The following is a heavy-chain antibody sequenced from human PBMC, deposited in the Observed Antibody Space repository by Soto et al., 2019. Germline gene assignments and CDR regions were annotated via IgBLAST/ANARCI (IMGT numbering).Heavy chain of an antibody. V-gene: IGHV4-4*02. CDR1: GGSISSSNW. D-gene: IGHD3-16*02. Sequence: PSETLSLTCAVSGGSISSSNWWSWVRQPPGKGLEWIGEIYHSGSTNYNPSLKSRVTISVDKSKNQFSLKLSSVTAADTAVYYCARDSQYDYVWGSYRPPGAFEIWGQGTMVTVSS. CDR3: ARDSQYDYVWGSYRPPGAFEI. CDR2: IYHSGST. J-gene: IGHJ3*02.